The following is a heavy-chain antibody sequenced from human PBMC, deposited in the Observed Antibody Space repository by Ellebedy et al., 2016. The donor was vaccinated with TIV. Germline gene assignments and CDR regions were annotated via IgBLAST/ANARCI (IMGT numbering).Heavy chain of an antibody. CDR3: ARDLYSGSYSSMDY. Sequence: SETLSLTXAVYGGSFSGYYWGWIRQPPGKGLEWIGEINHSGSTNYNPSLKSRVTISVDTSKNQFSLKLSSVTAADTAVYYCARDLYSGSYSSMDYWGQGTLVTVSS. D-gene: IGHD1-26*01. CDR1: GGSFSGYY. J-gene: IGHJ4*02. CDR2: INHSGST. V-gene: IGHV4-34*01.